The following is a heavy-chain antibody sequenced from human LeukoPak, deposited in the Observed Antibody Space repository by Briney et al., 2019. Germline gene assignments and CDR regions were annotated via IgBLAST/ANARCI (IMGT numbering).Heavy chain of an antibody. J-gene: IGHJ4*02. V-gene: IGHV1-18*01. Sequence: ASVKVSCKASGYTFTSYGISWVRQAPGQGLEWMGWISAYNGNTNYAQKFQGRVTITADESTSTAYMGLSSLRSEDTAVYYCARARDMVQNPPLDYWGQGTLVTVSS. CDR1: GYTFTSYG. CDR2: ISAYNGNT. CDR3: ARARDMVQNPPLDY. D-gene: IGHD3-10*01.